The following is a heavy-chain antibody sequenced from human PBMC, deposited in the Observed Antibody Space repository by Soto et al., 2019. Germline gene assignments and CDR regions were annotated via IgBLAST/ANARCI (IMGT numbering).Heavy chain of an antibody. J-gene: IGHJ4*02. V-gene: IGHV4-39*01. CDR2: IYYSGST. CDR3: ARLTYDSSGQLHFDY. D-gene: IGHD3-22*01. CDR1: GGSISSSSYY. Sequence: QLQLQESGPGLVKPSETLSLTCTVSGGSISSSSYYWGWIRQPPGKGLEWIGGIYYSGSTYYNPSLKSRVTISVDTSKNQFSLKLSSVTAADTAVYYCARLTYDSSGQLHFDYWGQGTLVTVSS.